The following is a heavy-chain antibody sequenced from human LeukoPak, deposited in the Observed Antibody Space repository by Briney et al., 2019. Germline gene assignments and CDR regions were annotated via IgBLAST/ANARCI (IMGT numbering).Heavy chain of an antibody. CDR2: ISGSGGST. D-gene: IGHD3-10*01. V-gene: IGHV3-23*01. J-gene: IGHJ4*02. Sequence: GGSLRLSFAASGFTFSSYAMSWVRQAPGKGLEWVSAISGSGGSTYYADSVKGRFTISRDNSKNTLYLQMNSLRAEDTAVYYCANGMIRGVSGYWGRGTLVTVSS. CDR1: GFTFSSYA. CDR3: ANGMIRGVSGY.